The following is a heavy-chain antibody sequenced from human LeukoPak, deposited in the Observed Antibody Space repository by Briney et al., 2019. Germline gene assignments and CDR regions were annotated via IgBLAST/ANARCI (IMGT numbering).Heavy chain of an antibody. V-gene: IGHV1-24*01. J-gene: IGHJ4*02. CDR3: ATRRLYYDSSGYRWDY. D-gene: IGHD3-22*01. CDR1: GYTLTELS. CDR2: FDPEDGET. Sequence: ASVTVSFKVSGYTLTELSMHWVRQAPGKGLEWMGGFDPEDGETIYAQKFQGRVTMTEDTSTDTAYMELSSLRSEDTAVYYCATRRLYYDSSGYRWDYWGQGTLVTVSS.